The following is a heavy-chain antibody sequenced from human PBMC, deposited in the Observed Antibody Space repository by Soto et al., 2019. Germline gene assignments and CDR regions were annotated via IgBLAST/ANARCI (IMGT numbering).Heavy chain of an antibody. J-gene: IGHJ6*02. CDR1: GYTFTSYD. D-gene: IGHD4-17*01. CDR2: MNPNSGNT. CDR3: ARAYGDDEDYYYYYGMDV. Sequence: QVQLVQSGAEVKKPGASVKVSCKASGYTFTSYDINWVRQATGQGLEWMGWMNPNSGNTGYAQKVQGRVTMTRNTSISTAYMELSSLRSEDTAVYYCARAYGDDEDYYYYYGMDVWGQGTTVTVSS. V-gene: IGHV1-8*01.